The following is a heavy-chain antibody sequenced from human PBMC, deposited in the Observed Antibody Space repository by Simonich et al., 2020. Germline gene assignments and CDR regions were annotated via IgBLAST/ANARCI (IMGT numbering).Heavy chain of an antibody. CDR3: ARDGLGTAYYYYMDV. CDR2: KKQDGSEK. D-gene: IGHD7-27*01. Sequence: EVQLVGSGGGLVQPGGSLRLSCEAPGFTFSSFWMSWVRQAPGKGLGGGANKKQDGSEKYYVDSMKGRFTISRDNAKNSLYLQMNSLRAEDTAVYYCARDGLGTAYYYYMDVWGKGTTVTVSS. J-gene: IGHJ6*03. CDR1: GFTFSSFW. V-gene: IGHV3-7*01.